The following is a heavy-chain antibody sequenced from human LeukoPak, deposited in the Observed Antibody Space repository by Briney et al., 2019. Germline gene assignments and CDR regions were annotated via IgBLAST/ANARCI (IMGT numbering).Heavy chain of an antibody. V-gene: IGHV3-30-3*01. Sequence: GGSLRLSCAASGFTFSSYAMHWVRQAPGKGLEWVAAISYDGSNKYYADSVKGRFTISRDNSKNTLYLQMNSLRAEDTAVYYSARGYGDYDNWFDPWGQGTLVTVSS. CDR2: ISYDGSNK. CDR1: GFTFSSYA. J-gene: IGHJ5*02. D-gene: IGHD4-17*01. CDR3: ARGYGDYDNWFDP.